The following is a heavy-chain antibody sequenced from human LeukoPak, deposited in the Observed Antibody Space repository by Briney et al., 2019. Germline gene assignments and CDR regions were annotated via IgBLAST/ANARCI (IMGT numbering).Heavy chain of an antibody. D-gene: IGHD6-13*01. J-gene: IGHJ5*02. CDR2: INPNSGGT. CDR3: ARGVAAAGTSGVGDWFDP. Sequence: ASVKVSCKASGYTFTGYYMHWVRQAPGQGLEWMGWINPNSGGTNYAQKFQGWVTMTRDTSISTAYMELSRLRSDDTAVYYCARGVAAAGTSGVGDWFDPWGQGTLVTVSS. CDR1: GYTFTGYY. V-gene: IGHV1-2*04.